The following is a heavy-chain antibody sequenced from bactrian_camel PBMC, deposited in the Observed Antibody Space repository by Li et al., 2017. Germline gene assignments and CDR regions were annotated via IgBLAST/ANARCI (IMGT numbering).Heavy chain of an antibody. D-gene: IGHD2*01. CDR1: GFAFDQSD. CDR3: ALPALEPQIRVTHMCKY. V-gene: IGHV3S55*01. J-gene: IGHJ4*01. CDR2: TSADGTT. Sequence: HVQLVESGGGSVQAGETLRLSCTASGFAFDQSDMGWYRQAPGNECELVATTSADGTTWYRGSVKCRFDISRDNSKKQVFLQMNSLKPEDTAVYYCALPALEPQIRVTHMCKYWGQGTQVTVS.